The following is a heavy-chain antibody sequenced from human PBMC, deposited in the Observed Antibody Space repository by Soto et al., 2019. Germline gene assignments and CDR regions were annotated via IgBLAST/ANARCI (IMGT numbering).Heavy chain of an antibody. CDR3: ARDVAAANNWFDP. CDR1: GYTFTGYY. Sequence: ASVKVSCKASGYTFTGYYMHWVRQAPGQGLEWMGWINPNSGGTNYAQKFQGWVTMTRDTSISTAYMELRRLRSDDTAVYYCARDVAAANNWFDPWGQGTLVTVSS. D-gene: IGHD6-13*01. J-gene: IGHJ5*02. CDR2: INPNSGGT. V-gene: IGHV1-2*04.